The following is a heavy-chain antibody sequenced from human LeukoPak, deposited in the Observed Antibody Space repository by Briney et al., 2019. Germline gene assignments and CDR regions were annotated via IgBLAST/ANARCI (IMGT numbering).Heavy chain of an antibody. Sequence: ASVKVSCKASGYTFTSYGISWVRQAPGQGLEWMGWISAYNGNTNYAQKLQGRVTMTTDTSTSTAYMELRSLRSDDTAVYYCARDPCSSTSCYLNYLDYWGQGTLVTVSS. CDR2: ISAYNGNT. CDR1: GYTFTSYG. V-gene: IGHV1-18*01. D-gene: IGHD2-2*01. CDR3: ARDPCSSTSCYLNYLDY. J-gene: IGHJ4*02.